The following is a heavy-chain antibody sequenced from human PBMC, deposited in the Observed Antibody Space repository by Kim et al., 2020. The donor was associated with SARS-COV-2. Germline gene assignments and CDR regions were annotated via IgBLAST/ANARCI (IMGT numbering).Heavy chain of an antibody. D-gene: IGHD3-10*01. V-gene: IGHV3-30*01. Sequence: AASGKGRLTTPRNNSKTTLYLQMNSLRAEDTAVYYCARARGGADFIIDYWGQGTLVTVSS. J-gene: IGHJ4*02. CDR3: ARARGGADFIIDY.